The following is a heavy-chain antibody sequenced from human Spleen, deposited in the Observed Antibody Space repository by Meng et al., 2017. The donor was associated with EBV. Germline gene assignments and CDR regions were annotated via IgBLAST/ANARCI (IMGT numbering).Heavy chain of an antibody. CDR2: ISASAYGGGT. J-gene: IGHJ4*02. CDR3: ARTNALDS. CDR1: GYNFPKYG. V-gene: IGHV1-18*03. Sequence: QVQLWQSSPEVKKPGASVQVSCEASGYNFPKYGIIWVRQAPGQGLEWMGSISASAYGGGTKYAQKFQGRVTMTADTSTATAYMELRSLTYDDMAVYYCARTNALDSWGQGTLVTVSS.